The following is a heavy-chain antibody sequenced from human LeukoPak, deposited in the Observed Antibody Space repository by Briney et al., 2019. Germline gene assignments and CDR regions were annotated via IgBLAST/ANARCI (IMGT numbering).Heavy chain of an antibody. CDR1: VVSISS. CDR2: IYDSGTT. Sequence: SETLSLTCSVSVVSISSLTWIRQSPGKGLEWIGYIYDSGTTNYNPALKSRLTLSVDRSRKQFSLTLKFVTAADTAVYYCARQVSYGAVAGPRDDAFDIWGQGTMITVSS. J-gene: IGHJ3*02. CDR3: ARQVSYGAVAGPRDDAFDI. V-gene: IGHV4-59*08. D-gene: IGHD6-19*01.